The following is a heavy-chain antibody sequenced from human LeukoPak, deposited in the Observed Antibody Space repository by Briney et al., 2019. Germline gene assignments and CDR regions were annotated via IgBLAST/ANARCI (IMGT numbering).Heavy chain of an antibody. J-gene: IGHJ4*02. Sequence: GGSLRLSCAASGFTFSSYGMHWVRQAPGKGLEWVAVIWYDGSNKYYADSVKGRFTISRDNSKNTLYLQMNSLRAEDTAVYYCARDWGVDTARFDYWGQGTLVTVSS. CDR2: IWYDGSNK. D-gene: IGHD5-18*01. CDR1: GFTFSSYG. V-gene: IGHV3-33*01. CDR3: ARDWGVDTARFDY.